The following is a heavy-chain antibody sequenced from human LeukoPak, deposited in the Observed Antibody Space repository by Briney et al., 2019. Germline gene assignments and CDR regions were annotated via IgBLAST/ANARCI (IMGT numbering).Heavy chain of an antibody. CDR2: INSDGSST. Sequence: GGSLRLSCAASGFTFSSYWMHWVRQAPGKGLGWVSRINSDGSSTSYADSVKGRFTISRDNAKNTLYLQMNSLRAEDTAVYYCARRGAVADAFDIWGQGTMVTVSS. CDR1: GFTFSSYW. J-gene: IGHJ3*02. V-gene: IGHV3-74*01. CDR3: ARRGAVADAFDI. D-gene: IGHD4-23*01.